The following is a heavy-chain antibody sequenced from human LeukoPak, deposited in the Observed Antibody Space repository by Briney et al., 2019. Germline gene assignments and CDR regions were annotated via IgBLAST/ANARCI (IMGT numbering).Heavy chain of an antibody. CDR3: ARANCRGIDTDNCRGLENWLDP. Sequence: PSETLSLTCSVSGGSIHSYYWHWIRQSAGSKLEWIGRVYTDGNTNYNPSLKSRVTMSVDMSKNQLSLRLRSVTAADTAVYYCARANCRGIDTDNCRGLENWLDPWGQGTLVTVSS. V-gene: IGHV4-4*07. CDR1: GGSIHSYY. D-gene: IGHD1-1*01. J-gene: IGHJ5*02. CDR2: VYTDGNT.